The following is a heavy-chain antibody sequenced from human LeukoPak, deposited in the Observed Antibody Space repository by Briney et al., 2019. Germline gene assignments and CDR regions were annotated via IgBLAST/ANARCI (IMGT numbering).Heavy chain of an antibody. CDR1: GFTFSSYS. J-gene: IGHJ4*02. Sequence: GGSLRLSCAASGFTFSSYSMNWVRQAPGKGLEWVSSISSSSSYIYYADSVKGRFTISRDNSKNTLYLQMNSLRAEDTAVYYCAKNGLINSAFGYWGQGTLVTVSS. V-gene: IGHV3-21*01. CDR3: AKNGLINSAFGY. D-gene: IGHD3-16*01. CDR2: ISSSSSYI.